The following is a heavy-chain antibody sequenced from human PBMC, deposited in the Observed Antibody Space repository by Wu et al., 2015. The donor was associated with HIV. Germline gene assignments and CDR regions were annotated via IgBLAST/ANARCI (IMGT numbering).Heavy chain of an antibody. CDR1: GYTFTAYY. Sequence: QVQLVQSGAEVKKPGASVKVSCKASGYTFTAYYMHWVRQAPGQGLEWMGWINPNSGGTNYAQKFQDRVTMTRDTSISTAYMELSRLRSDDTAVYYCARGGGSDWSVGYYFATGARERWSPSPQ. CDR3: ARGGGSDWSVGYYFAT. V-gene: IGHV1-2*02. D-gene: IGHD6-19*01. J-gene: IGHJ4*02. CDR2: INPNSGGT.